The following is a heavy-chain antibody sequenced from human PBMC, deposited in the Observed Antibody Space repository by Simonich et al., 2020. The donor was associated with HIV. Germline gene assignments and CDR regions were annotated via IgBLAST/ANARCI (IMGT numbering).Heavy chain of an antibody. Sequence: EVQLVESGGGLVQPGGSLRLSCAASGFTFNRFWMSWVRQAPGKGREWVANIKEDGSEKNHVESVKGRFTISRDNAKKSRYLQMNSLRAEDTALYYCAKDRKYQLHLYYFDYWGQGTLVTVSS. J-gene: IGHJ4*02. D-gene: IGHD2-2*01. CDR3: AKDRKYQLHLYYFDY. CDR1: GFTFNRFW. CDR2: IKEDGSEK. V-gene: IGHV3-7*03.